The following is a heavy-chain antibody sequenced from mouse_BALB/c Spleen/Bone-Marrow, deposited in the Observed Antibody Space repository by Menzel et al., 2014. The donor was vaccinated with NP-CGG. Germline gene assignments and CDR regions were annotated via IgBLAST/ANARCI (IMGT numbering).Heavy chain of an antibody. D-gene: IGHD2-1*01. CDR3: ARVPYGNPWYFDV. CDR2: SRNKANDYTT. Sequence: EVKVVDSGGGLVQPGGSLRLSCATSGFTFSDFYMEWVRQPPGKRLEWIAASRNKANDYTTEYSASVKGRFIVSRDTSQSILYLQMNALRAEDTAIYYCARVPYGNPWYFDVWGAGTTVTVSS. V-gene: IGHV7-1*02. CDR1: GFTFSDFY. J-gene: IGHJ1*01.